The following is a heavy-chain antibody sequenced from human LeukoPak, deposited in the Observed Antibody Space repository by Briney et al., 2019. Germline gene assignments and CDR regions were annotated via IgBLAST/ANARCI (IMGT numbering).Heavy chain of an antibody. CDR1: GFTFSSYA. D-gene: IGHD6-13*01. J-gene: IGHJ4*02. V-gene: IGHV3-23*01. CDR3: AKDASGYSSSWFDY. Sequence: PRGSLRLSCAASGFTFSSYAMSWVRQAPGKGLAWVSAISGSGGSTYYADSVKGRFTISRDNSKNTLYLQMNSLRAEDTAVYYCAKDASGYSSSWFDYWGQGTLVTVSS. CDR2: ISGSGGST.